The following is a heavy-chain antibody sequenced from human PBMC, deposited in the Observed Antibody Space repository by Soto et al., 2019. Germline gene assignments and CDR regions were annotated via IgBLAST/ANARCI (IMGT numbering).Heavy chain of an antibody. Sequence: QVHLVQSAAEVKKPGSSVRVSCTVSGGTFGRNTIVWVRQAPEQGLECMGHIVPKYAQKFQGRVTFTADESTTTDYMELSSLTSEDTAVYFCARDRNWARDDWGQGTLVSVSS. D-gene: IGHD7-27*01. CDR2: IVP. V-gene: IGHV1-69*01. J-gene: IGHJ4*02. CDR3: ARDRNWARDD. CDR1: GGTFGRNT.